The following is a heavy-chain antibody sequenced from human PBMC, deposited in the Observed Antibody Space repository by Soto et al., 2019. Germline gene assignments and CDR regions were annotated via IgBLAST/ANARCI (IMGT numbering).Heavy chain of an antibody. J-gene: IGHJ4*02. Sequence: EVQLVESGGGLVQPGRSLRLSCAASGFTFDDYAMHWVRQAPGNGLEWVSGISWNSGSIGYADSVKGRFTISRDNAKNSLYLQMNSLRAEDTALYYCAKDTGAGDYWGQGTLVTVSS. CDR3: AKDTGAGDY. V-gene: IGHV3-9*01. CDR2: ISWNSGSI. CDR1: GFTFDDYA. D-gene: IGHD6-19*01.